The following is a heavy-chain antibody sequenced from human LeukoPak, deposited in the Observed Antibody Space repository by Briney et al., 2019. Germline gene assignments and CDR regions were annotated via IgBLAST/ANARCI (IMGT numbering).Heavy chain of an antibody. J-gene: IGHJ4*02. D-gene: IGHD6-19*01. CDR3: AKETEYSSGWYGYFDY. CDR2: ISGSGGST. CDR1: GFTFSSYA. Sequence: GGSLRLSCAASGFTFSSYAMSWVRQAPGKGLEWVSAISGSGGSTYYADSVKGRFTISRDNSKNTLYLQMNCLRAEDTAVYYCAKETEYSSGWYGYFDYWGQGTLVTVSS. V-gene: IGHV3-23*01.